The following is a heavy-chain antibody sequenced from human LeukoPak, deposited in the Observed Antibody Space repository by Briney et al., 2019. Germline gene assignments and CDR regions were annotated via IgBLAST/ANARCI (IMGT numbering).Heavy chain of an antibody. V-gene: IGHV1-46*01. Sequence: ASVKLSCKASGYTFTSYDMHWVRQAPGQGLEWRGIINPSGGSTSYAQKFQGRVTMTRDMSTSTVYRELSSLRSEDTAVYYCARGRDSGSPYDAFDIWGQGTMVTVSS. CDR3: ARGRDSGSPYDAFDI. J-gene: IGHJ3*02. CDR2: INPSGGST. CDR1: GYTFTSYD. D-gene: IGHD1-26*01.